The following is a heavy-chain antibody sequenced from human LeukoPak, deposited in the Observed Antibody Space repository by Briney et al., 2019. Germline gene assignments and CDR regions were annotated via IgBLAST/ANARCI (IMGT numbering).Heavy chain of an antibody. CDR1: GGSISSSSYY. J-gene: IGHJ5*02. V-gene: IGHV4-39*07. CDR2: IYYSGST. CDR3: ARDRIPPADIVVVVAANNWFDP. D-gene: IGHD2-15*01. Sequence: KPSETLSLTCTVSGGSISSSSYYWGWIRQPPGKGLEWIGSIYYSGSTYYNPSLKSRVTISVDTSKNQFSLKLSSVTAADTAVYYCARDRIPPADIVVVVAANNWFDPWGQGTLVTVSS.